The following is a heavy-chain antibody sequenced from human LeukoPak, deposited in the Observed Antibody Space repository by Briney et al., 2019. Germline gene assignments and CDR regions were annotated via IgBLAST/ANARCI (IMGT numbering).Heavy chain of an antibody. V-gene: IGHV3-23*01. J-gene: IGHJ3*02. CDR1: GFTFSSYA. CDR2: ISGSGGST. D-gene: IGHD3-9*01. CDR3: AKDLRYFDWLLILDAFDI. Sequence: GGSLTLSCAASGFTFSSYAMSWVRQAPGKGLEWVSAISGSGGSTYYADSVKGRFTISRDNSKNTLYLQMNSLRAEDTAVYYCAKDLRYFDWLLILDAFDIWGQGTMVTVSS.